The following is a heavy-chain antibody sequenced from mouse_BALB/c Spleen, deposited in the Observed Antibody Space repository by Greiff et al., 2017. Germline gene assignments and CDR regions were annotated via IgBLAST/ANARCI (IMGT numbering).Heavy chain of an antibody. V-gene: IGHV1-54*01. J-gene: IGHJ3*01. CDR2: INPGSGGT. D-gene: IGHD1-1*01. Sequence: VQLQQSGAELVRPGTSVKVSCKASGYAFTNYLIEWVKQRPGQGLEWIGVINPGSGGTNYNEKFKGKATLTADKSSSTAYMQLSSLTSDDSAVYFCAREGYYGSREAWFAYWGQGTLVTVSA. CDR3: AREGYYGSREAWFAY. CDR1: GYAFTNYL.